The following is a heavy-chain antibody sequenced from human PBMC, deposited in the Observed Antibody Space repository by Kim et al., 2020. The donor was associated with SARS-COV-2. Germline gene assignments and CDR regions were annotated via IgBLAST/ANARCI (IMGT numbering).Heavy chain of an antibody. CDR3: ATTATLRGLQSPYFDY. J-gene: IGHJ4*02. Sequence: GGSLRLSCAASGFTFSSYAMSWVRQAPGKGLEWVSAISGSGGSTYYADSVKGRFTISRDNSKNTLYLQMNSLRAEDTAVYYCATTATLRGLQSPYFDYWGQGTLVTVSS. CDR2: ISGSGGST. D-gene: IGHD5-12*01. V-gene: IGHV3-23*01. CDR1: GFTFSSYA.